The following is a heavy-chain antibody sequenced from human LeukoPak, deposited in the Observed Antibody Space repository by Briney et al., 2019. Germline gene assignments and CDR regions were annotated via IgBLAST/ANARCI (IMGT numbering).Heavy chain of an antibody. D-gene: IGHD3-22*01. Sequence: SETLSLTCTVSGGSITSHYWSWIRQAPGKGLEWIGVIYYGGRTKYNPSLQSRVTISLDTSEKKFSLKVTSVTAADTTVYYCTRLLDNDSSGDPDTFDMWGQGTVVTV. CDR1: GGSITSHY. CDR3: TRLLDNDSSGDPDTFDM. V-gene: IGHV4-59*08. CDR2: IYYGGRT. J-gene: IGHJ3*02.